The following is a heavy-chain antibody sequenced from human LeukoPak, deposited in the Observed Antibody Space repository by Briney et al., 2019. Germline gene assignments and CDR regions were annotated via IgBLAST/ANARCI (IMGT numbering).Heavy chain of an antibody. CDR2: IKEDGSEK. CDR1: GFTFSTSW. J-gene: IGHJ4*02. V-gene: IGHV3-7*01. D-gene: IGHD6-13*01. CDR3: ARGPGIAAAAEGNHFGY. Sequence: GGSLRLSCAASGFTFSTSWMHWVRQAPGKGLEWVANIKEDGSEKYHADSVKGRFTISRDNAKNSLYLQMNSLRAEDTAVYYCARGPGIAAAAEGNHFGYWGQGTLVTVSS.